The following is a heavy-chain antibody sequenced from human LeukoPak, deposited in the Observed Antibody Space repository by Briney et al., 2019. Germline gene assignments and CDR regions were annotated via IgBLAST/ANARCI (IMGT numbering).Heavy chain of an antibody. D-gene: IGHD3-22*01. J-gene: IGHJ4*02. V-gene: IGHV4-59*08. CDR1: GGSISSYY. CDR3: TTTYYDTRKPWD. CDR2: IYYSGST. Sequence: SETLSLTCTVSGGSISSYYWSWIRQPPGKGLEWIGYIYYSGSTNYKPSLKSRVIMSVDTSNNQCSLKLSSVTAADTAVYFCTTTYYDTRKPWDWGQGTLVTVSS.